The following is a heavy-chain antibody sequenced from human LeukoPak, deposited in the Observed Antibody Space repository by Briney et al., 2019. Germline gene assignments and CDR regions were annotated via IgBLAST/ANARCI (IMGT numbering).Heavy chain of an antibody. Sequence: SETLSLTCTVSGGSISNYYWSWIRQPPGKGLERIGYMYNSGSTNYNPSLESRVTISGDTSKNQFSLKLSSVTAADTAVYYCARSPCTSASCPRRNVFDIWGQGTMVTVSS. J-gene: IGHJ3*02. CDR1: GGSISNYY. CDR3: ARSPCTSASCPRRNVFDI. D-gene: IGHD2-2*01. V-gene: IGHV4-59*08. CDR2: MYNSGST.